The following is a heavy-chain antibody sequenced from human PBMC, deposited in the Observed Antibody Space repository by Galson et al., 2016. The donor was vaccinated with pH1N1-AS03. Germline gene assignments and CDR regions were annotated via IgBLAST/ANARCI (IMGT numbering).Heavy chain of an antibody. V-gene: IGHV1-2*04. D-gene: IGHD3-3*01. Sequence: SVKVSCKASGYIFTGFYVHWVRQAPGQGLEWMGWINTDSGVTNYAQKFEAWVTMTRDTSVSTAYMELYGLKSDDTAVYYCASDPRGPCKSRTCATTDFFGMDVWGQGTTVFVSS. CDR3: ASDPRGPCKSRTCATTDFFGMDV. J-gene: IGHJ6*02. CDR1: GYIFTGFY. CDR2: INTDSGVT.